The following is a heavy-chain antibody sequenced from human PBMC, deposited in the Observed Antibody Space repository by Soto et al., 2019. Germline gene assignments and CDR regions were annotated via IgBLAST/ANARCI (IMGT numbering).Heavy chain of an antibody. J-gene: IGHJ4*02. D-gene: IGHD4-17*01. V-gene: IGHV1-69*06. Sequence: QVQLVQSGAEAKKPGSSVKVSCKTSGGTFSSYAISWVRQAPGQGLEWMGGIVPLFRTTNYAQKFQGRVTITADTSTYTVYMELSGLRSGDTAVYYCARGPDDSDVPRWDYWGQGTRVTVSS. CDR1: GGTFSSYA. CDR2: IVPLFRTT. CDR3: ARGPDDSDVPRWDY.